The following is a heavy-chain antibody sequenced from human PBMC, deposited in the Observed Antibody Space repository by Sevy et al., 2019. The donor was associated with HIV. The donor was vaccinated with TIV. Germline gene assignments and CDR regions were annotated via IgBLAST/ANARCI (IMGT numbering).Heavy chain of an antibody. CDR3: ITSPLVQGVP. CDR1: GFTFRIYA. V-gene: IGHV3-23*01. J-gene: IGHJ5*02. D-gene: IGHD3-10*01. CDR2: ISGSGSST. Sequence: GGPLRLSCTTSGFTFRIYAMSWVRQAPGKGLEWVSAISGSGSSTYYADSVKGRFTISRDNSKNTLYLQMNSLRAEDTAVYYCITSPLVQGVPWGQRTLVTVSS.